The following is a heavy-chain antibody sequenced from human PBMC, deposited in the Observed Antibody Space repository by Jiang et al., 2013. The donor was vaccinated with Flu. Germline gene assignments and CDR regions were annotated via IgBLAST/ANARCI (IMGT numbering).Heavy chain of an antibody. CDR1: GYSFSNYA. J-gene: IGHJ4*02. V-gene: IGHV1-3*01. CDR3: ARDDVAATQYWSFDY. D-gene: IGHD2/OR15-2a*01. Sequence: GAEVKKPGASVKVSCTPSGYSFSNYAMHWVRQAPGQRLEWMGWINAGNGDTKYSQKFQGRVTIYRDTFASTAYVELRSLRAEDTAVYYCARDDVAATQYWSFDYWGQGTLVTVSS. CDR2: INAGNGDT.